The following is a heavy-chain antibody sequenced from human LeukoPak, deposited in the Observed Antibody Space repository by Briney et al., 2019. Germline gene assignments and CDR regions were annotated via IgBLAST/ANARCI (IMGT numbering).Heavy chain of an antibody. J-gene: IGHJ4*02. D-gene: IGHD1-1*01. CDR1: GFIFSDYG. V-gene: IGHV3-33*01. CDR2: TRFDGSIK. Sequence: SGGSLRLSCAVSGFIFSDYGFHWVRQAPGKGLEWVAVTRFDGSIKQYADSVKGRFTISRDYSKNTLYLQMNSLKSEDTAVYYCARWGGTRQYYFDYWGRGTLVTVSS. CDR3: ARWGGTRQYYFDY.